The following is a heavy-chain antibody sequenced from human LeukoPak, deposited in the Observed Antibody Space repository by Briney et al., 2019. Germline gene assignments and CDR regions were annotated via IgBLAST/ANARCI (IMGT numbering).Heavy chain of an antibody. J-gene: IGHJ4*02. CDR1: GYTFTGYY. V-gene: IGHV1-2*04. CDR3: ARSGYSYGLSFDY. D-gene: IGHD5-18*01. Sequence: ASVKVSCKASGYTFTGYYMHWVRQAPGQGLEWMGWINPNSGGTNYAQKFQGWVTMTRDTSISTAYMELSRLRSDDTAVCYCARSGYSYGLSFDYWGQGTLVTVSS. CDR2: INPNSGGT.